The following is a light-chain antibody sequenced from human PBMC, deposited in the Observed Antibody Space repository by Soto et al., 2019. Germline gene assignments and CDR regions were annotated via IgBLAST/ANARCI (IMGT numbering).Light chain of an antibody. CDR3: QQYNNWPGWT. CDR1: QSVSSN. CDR2: GAS. Sequence: VMTQSPATLSVSPGERATLSCRASQSVSSNLAWYQQKPGQAPRLLIYGASTRATGTPARFSGSGSGTEFTLTISSLQSEDFAVYYCQQYNNWPGWTFGQGTKVDIK. J-gene: IGKJ1*01. V-gene: IGKV3-15*01.